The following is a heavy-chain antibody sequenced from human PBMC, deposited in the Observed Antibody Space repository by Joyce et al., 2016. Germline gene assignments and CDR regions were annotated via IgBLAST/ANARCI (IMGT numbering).Heavy chain of an antibody. CDR3: ARDGPKTTWDPGYYFDF. CDR2: ISYDGKNT. V-gene: IGHV3-30*04. J-gene: IGHJ4*02. Sequence: QAKLVESGGGVVQPGRSLRLSCAASGFTFSGHSMHWVRQAPGKGLDWVAIISYDGKNTYYGDSMKGRFTISRDNSKNTVYLQVDSLRTEDTAVYYCARDGPKTTWDPGYYFDFWGQGTLVTVSS. CDR1: GFTFSGHS. D-gene: IGHD1-14*01.